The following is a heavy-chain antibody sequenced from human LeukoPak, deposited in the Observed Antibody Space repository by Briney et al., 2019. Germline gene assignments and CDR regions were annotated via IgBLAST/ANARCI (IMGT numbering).Heavy chain of an antibody. V-gene: IGHV4-4*07. CDR2: IDTSGTT. Sequence: PSETLSLTCTVSRGSITSYSWSWIRQSAGKGLEWIGRIDTSGTTKYNPSLKSRVTVSVDTSNDQFSLKLRSMTAADTAVYYCAREDNSVWFLWDYWGQGTLVTVS. J-gene: IGHJ4*02. CDR3: AREDNSVWFLWDY. CDR1: RGSITSYS. D-gene: IGHD5/OR15-5a*01.